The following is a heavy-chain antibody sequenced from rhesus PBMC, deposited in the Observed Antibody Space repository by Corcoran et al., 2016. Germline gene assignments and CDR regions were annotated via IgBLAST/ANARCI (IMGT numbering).Heavy chain of an antibody. V-gene: IGHV4-122*02. CDR1: GYSSISGYY. CDR3: AREIAAAGL. D-gene: IGHD6-31*01. CDR2: ITYSGST. Sequence: QVQLQESGPGLVKPSETLSLTCAVSGYSSISGYYWSWIRPPPGKGLEWIGYITYSGSTSYNPSLQSRVTISRDTSKNQFSLKLSSVTAADTAVYYCAREIAAAGLWGQGVLVTVSS. J-gene: IGHJ4*01.